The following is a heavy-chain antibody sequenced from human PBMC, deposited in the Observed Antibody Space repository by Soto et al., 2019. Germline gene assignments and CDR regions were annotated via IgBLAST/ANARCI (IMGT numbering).Heavy chain of an antibody. V-gene: IGHV1-69*06. CDR2: TGSGTGPG. CDR3: ARRDSGGFYRFFDS. J-gene: IGHJ4*02. D-gene: IGHD2-15*01. CDR1: GGSLSTNP. Sequence: SVKVSCKASGGSLSTNPISWVRQAPGQGLEWMGGTGSGTGPGNHAQKFQGRLTVTADKSTSTVYMELSNLSSEDTAVDYCARRDSGGFYRFFDSWGQGTLVTVSS.